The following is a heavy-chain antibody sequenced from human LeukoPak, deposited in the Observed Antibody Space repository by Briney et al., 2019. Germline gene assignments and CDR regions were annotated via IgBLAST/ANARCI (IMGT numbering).Heavy chain of an antibody. Sequence: GGSLRLSCAASGFTFSSYDMHWVRQAPGKGLEWVALISYDGSNYHYADSVKGRLTVSRDNSKNTLYLQMNSLRPEDTAVYYCAQDACGGSCYSFDSWGQGTLVTVSS. V-gene: IGHV3-30*18. CDR2: ISYDGSNY. CDR1: GFTFSSYD. CDR3: AQDACGGSCYSFDS. D-gene: IGHD2-15*01. J-gene: IGHJ4*02.